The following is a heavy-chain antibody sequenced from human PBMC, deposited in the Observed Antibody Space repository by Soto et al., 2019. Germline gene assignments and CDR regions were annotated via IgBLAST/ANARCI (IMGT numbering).Heavy chain of an antibody. J-gene: IGHJ6*02. CDR3: AHGRCRGDCLRFYSSHYYYGMDF. V-gene: IGHV2-5*02. CDR2: IYWDGDK. Sequence: QITLKESGPTLVKPTQTLTLTCTFSGFSLNTGGLGVGWIRQPPGKALEWLALIYWDGDKRYSPSLKSRLSITKDTFNNQVVLTMTNMDPVDTATYYCAHGRCRGDCLRFYSSHYYYGMDFWGQGTTVTVSS. CDR1: GFSLNTGGLG. D-gene: IGHD2-21*02.